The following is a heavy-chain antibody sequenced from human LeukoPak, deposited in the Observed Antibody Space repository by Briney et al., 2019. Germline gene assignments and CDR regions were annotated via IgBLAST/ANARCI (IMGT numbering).Heavy chain of an antibody. CDR1: GYSFTSYW. CDR2: IYPGDSDT. CDR3: ARIIAVAGVINWFDP. J-gene: IGHJ5*02. Sequence: GESLKISCKGSGYSFTSYWIGWVRQMPGKGLEWMGIIYPGDSDTRYSPSFQGQVTISADKSISTAYLQWSSLKASDTAMYYCARIIAVAGVINWFDPWGQGTLVTVSS. V-gene: IGHV5-51*01. D-gene: IGHD6-19*01.